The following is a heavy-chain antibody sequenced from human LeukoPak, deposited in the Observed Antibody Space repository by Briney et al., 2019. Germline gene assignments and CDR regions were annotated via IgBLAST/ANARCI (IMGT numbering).Heavy chain of an antibody. Sequence: ASVKVSCKASGHTFTGYYMHWVRQAPGQGLEWMGWINPNSGGTNYAQKFQGRVTMTRDTSKNQFSLKLSSVTAADTAVYYCARDQGYDSSGPRPFDYWGQGTLVTVSS. J-gene: IGHJ4*02. D-gene: IGHD3-22*01. CDR1: GHTFTGYY. CDR3: ARDQGYDSSGPRPFDY. V-gene: IGHV1-2*02. CDR2: INPNSGGT.